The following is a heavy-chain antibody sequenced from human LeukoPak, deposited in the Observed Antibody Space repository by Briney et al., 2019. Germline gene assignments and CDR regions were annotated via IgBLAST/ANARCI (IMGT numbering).Heavy chain of an antibody. CDR1: GYTFVSYG. V-gene: IGHV1-18*01. D-gene: IGHD1-14*01. Sequence: ASVKVSCKASGYTFVSYGFNWVRQAPGQGLEWMGWISAYNGNTNYAQKLQGRVTMTTDTSTSTAYMELRSLRSDDTAVYYCAREVTEFQDGSWFDPWGQGTLVTVSS. CDR2: ISAYNGNT. CDR3: AREVTEFQDGSWFDP. J-gene: IGHJ5*02.